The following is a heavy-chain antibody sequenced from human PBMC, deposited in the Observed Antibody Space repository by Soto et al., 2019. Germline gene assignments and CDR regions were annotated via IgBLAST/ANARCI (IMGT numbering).Heavy chain of an antibody. J-gene: IGHJ6*02. CDR1: GGSFSGYY. D-gene: IGHD2-2*01. CDR2: INHSGST. CDR3: ARGGYCSSTSCSYYYYYYGIDV. Sequence: SETLSLTCAVYGGSFSGYYWSWIRQPPGKGLEWIGEINHSGSTNYNPSLKSRVTISVDTSKNQLSLKMRCVTAADKAVYYCARGGYCSSTSCSYYYYYYGIDVWRQGTTVT. V-gene: IGHV4-34*01.